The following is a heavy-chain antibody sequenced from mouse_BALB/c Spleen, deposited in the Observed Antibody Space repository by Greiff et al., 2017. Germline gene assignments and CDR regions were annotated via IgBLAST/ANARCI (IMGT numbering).Heavy chain of an antibody. V-gene: IGHV1-15*01. CDR3: TRGVTTAPAWFAY. D-gene: IGHD1-2*01. CDR1: GYTFTDYE. J-gene: IGHJ3*01. Sequence: VQVVESGAELVRPGASVTLSCKASGYTFTDYEMHWVKQTPVHGLEWIGAIDPETGGTAYNQKFKGKATLTADKSSSTAYMELRSLTSEDSAVYYCTRGVTTAPAWFAYWGQGTLVTVSA. CDR2: IDPETGGT.